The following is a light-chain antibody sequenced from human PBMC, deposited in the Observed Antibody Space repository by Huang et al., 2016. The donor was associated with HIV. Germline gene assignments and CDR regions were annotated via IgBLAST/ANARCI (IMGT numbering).Light chain of an antibody. Sequence: DIHMTQSPSSLPASVGDRVTITCLASQIITTYLIWYQQKPGKAPALLIYATSSLHSGVPSRFSGSGSGTHFTLTITSLQPEDFATYYCQQTHTTPRTFGPGTRVEIK. CDR3: QQTHTTPRT. CDR1: QIITTY. CDR2: ATS. J-gene: IGKJ4*01. V-gene: IGKV1-39*01.